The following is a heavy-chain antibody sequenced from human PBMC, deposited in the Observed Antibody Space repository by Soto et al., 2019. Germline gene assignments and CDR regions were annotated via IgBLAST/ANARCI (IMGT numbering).Heavy chain of an antibody. CDR2: IRSKANSYAT. Sequence: XGSLRLSCAASGFTFSGSAMHWVRQASGKGLEWVGRIRSKANSYATAYAASVKGRFTISRDDSKNTAYLQMNSLKTEDTAVYYCTSHRDSSSGDYYGMDVWGQGTTVTVSS. D-gene: IGHD6-13*01. J-gene: IGHJ6*02. CDR3: TSHRDSSSGDYYGMDV. CDR1: GFTFSGSA. V-gene: IGHV3-73*01.